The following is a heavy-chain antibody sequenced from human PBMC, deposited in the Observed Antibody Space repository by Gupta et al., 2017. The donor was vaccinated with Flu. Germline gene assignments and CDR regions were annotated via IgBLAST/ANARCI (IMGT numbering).Heavy chain of an antibody. D-gene: IGHD4-17*01. J-gene: IGHJ4*02. Sequence: SNAWMSWVRQAPGKGLEWVGRIKSKTDGGTTDYAAPVKGRFTISRDDSKNTLYLQMNSLKTEDTAVYYCTTSADYGDYLDYGGQGTLVTVSS. V-gene: IGHV3-15*01. CDR2: IKSKTDGGTT. CDR3: TTSADYGDYLDY. CDR1: SNAW.